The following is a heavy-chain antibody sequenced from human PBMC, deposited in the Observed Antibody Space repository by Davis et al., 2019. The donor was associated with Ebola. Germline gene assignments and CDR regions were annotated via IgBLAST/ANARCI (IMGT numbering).Heavy chain of an antibody. V-gene: IGHV3-23*01. CDR2: ISGSGGST. J-gene: IGHJ4*02. Sequence: GESLKISCAASGFTFSSYAMSWVRQAPGKGLEWVSAISGSGGSTYYADSVKGRFTISRDNSKNTLYLQMNSLRAEDTAVYYCARETYDFWSGYYTYYFDYWGQGTLVTVSS. D-gene: IGHD3-3*01. CDR3: ARETYDFWSGYYTYYFDY. CDR1: GFTFSSYA.